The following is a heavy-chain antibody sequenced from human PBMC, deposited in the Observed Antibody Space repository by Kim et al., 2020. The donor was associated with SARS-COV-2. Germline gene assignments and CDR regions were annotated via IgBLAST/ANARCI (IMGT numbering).Heavy chain of an antibody. D-gene: IGHD2-2*02. J-gene: IGHJ6*02. CDR1: GFTVSSNY. V-gene: IGHV3-66*02. CDR3: ARAWGDCSSTSCYTYYYYYGMDV. Sequence: GGSLRLSCAASGFTVSSNYMSWVRQAPGKGLEWVSVIYSGGSTYYADSVKGRFTISRDNSKNTLYLQMNSLRAEDTAVYYCARAWGDCSSTSCYTYYYYYGMDVWGQGTTVTVSS. CDR2: IYSGGST.